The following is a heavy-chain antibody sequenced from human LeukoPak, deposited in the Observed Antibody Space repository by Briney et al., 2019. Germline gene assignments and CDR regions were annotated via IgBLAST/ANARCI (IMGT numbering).Heavy chain of an antibody. CDR2: IKQDGSEK. CDR1: GFTLSSYW. D-gene: IGHD3-22*01. J-gene: IGHJ6*02. CDR3: ARDNGYYDSSGYYYYYYGMDV. V-gene: IGHV3-7*01. Sequence: PGGSLRLSCAASGFTLSSYWMSWVRQAPGKGLEWVANIKQDGSEKYYVDSVKGRFTISRDNAKNSLYLQMNSLRAEDTAVYYCARDNGYYDSSGYYYYYYGMDVWGQGTTVTVSS.